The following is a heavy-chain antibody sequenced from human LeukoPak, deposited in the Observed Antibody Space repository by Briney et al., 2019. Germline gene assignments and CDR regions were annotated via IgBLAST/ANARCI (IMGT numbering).Heavy chain of an antibody. CDR2: IRYDGSNK. Sequence: GGSLRLSCAASGFTFSSCGMHWVRQAPGKGLEWVAFIRYDGSNKYYADSVKGRFTISRDNSKNTLYLQMNSLRAEDTAVYYCAKEEHSNYYWSYYFDYWGQGTLVTVSS. CDR1: GFTFSSCG. V-gene: IGHV3-30*02. D-gene: IGHD4-11*01. J-gene: IGHJ4*02. CDR3: AKEEHSNYYWSYYFDY.